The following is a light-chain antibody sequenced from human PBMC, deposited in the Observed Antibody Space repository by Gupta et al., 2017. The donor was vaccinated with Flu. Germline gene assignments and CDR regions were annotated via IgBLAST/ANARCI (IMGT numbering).Light chain of an antibody. CDR2: EVH. CDR1: SSDVGGYNL. J-gene: IGLJ2*01. V-gene: IGLV2-23*02. CDR3: CSYAVIRDRQL. Sequence: QSALSQPASVSGSPGQSINISCTGTSSDVGGYNLVSWYQQYPGKAPKLLIYEVHKRPSGVSDRFSGSKSGNTASLTISGLQSDDEADYYCCSYAVIRDRQLFGGGTKLTVL.